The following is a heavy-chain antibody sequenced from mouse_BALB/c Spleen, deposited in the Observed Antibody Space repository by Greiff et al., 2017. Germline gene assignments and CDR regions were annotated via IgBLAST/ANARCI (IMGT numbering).Heavy chain of an antibody. CDR1: GYSITSDYA. V-gene: IGHV3-2*02. CDR2: ISYSGST. CDR3: ARSIYDGYAFDY. J-gene: IGHJ2*01. Sequence: DVHLVESGPGLVKPSQSLSLTCTVTGYSITSDYAWNWIRQFPGNKLEWMGYISYSGSTSYNPSLKSRISITRDTSKNQFFLQLNSVTTEDTATYYCARSIYDGYAFDYWGQGTTLTVSS. D-gene: IGHD2-3*01.